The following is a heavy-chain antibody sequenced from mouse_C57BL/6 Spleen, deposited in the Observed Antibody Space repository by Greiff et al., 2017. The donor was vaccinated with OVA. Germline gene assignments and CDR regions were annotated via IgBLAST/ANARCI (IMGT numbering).Heavy chain of an antibody. CDR2: FHPYNDDT. D-gene: IGHD2-4*01. Sequence: VQLQQSGAELVKPGASVKMSCKASGYTFTTYPIEWMKQNHGKSLEWIGNFHPYNDDTKYNEKFKGKATLTVEKSSSTVYLELSRLTSDDSAVYYCARKGLYYEYDVWYFDVWGTGTTVTVSS. CDR3: ARKGLYYEYDVWYFDV. J-gene: IGHJ1*03. V-gene: IGHV1-47*01. CDR1: GYTFTTYP.